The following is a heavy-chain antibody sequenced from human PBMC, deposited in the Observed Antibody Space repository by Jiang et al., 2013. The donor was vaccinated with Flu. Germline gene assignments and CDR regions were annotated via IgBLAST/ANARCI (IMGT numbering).Heavy chain of an antibody. CDR1: GASISSYY. J-gene: IGHJ4*02. CDR3: ARENYYDSSAYRFDY. D-gene: IGHD3-22*01. V-gene: IGHV4-59*01. CDR2: VFYSGST. Sequence: GSGLVKPSETLSLTCTVSGASISSYYWNWVRQPPGKGLEWIAYVFYSGSTNYNPSLKSRVTISVDTSKNQFSLKLTSVTAADTAVYYCARENYYDSSAYRFDYWGQGTLATVSS.